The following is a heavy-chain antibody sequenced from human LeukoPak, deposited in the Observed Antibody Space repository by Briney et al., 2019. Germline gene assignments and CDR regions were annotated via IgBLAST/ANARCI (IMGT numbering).Heavy chain of an antibody. D-gene: IGHD6-13*01. J-gene: IGHJ4*02. CDR1: GFTFSSYS. V-gene: IGHV3-48*01. Sequence: GGSLRLSCAASGFTFSSYSMNWVRQAPGKGLEWVSYISSSSSTIYYADSVKGRFTISRDNAKNSLYLQMNSLRAEDTAVYYCAKEAPTGYSSSWHKDGFFDYWGQGTLVTVSS. CDR3: AKEAPTGYSSSWHKDGFFDY. CDR2: ISSSSSTI.